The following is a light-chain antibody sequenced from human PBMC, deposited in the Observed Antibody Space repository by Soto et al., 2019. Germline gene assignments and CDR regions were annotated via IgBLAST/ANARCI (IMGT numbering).Light chain of an antibody. CDR2: DVS. J-gene: IGLJ1*01. CDR3: TSFTSSSTLYV. CDR1: GSDVGAYNY. Sequence: QSALTQPASVSGSPGQSITISCTGTGSDVGAYNYVSWYQQHPDKAPKLMIYDVSDRPSGVSNRFSGSKSGNTASLTISGLQAEDEADYYCTSFTSSSTLYVFGAGTKLTV. V-gene: IGLV2-14*01.